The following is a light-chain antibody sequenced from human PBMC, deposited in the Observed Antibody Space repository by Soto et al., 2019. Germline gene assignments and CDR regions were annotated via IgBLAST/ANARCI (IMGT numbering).Light chain of an antibody. Sequence: EMVFTHSPCKRSFSPKKRATLSCRTSQRVSSSYLAWYQQKPGQAPRLLIYDASSRATGIPSRFSGSGSGTEFTLTICSLKSEDFAVYYCQQYDNWPRTFGQGTKVDIK. J-gene: IGKJ1*01. CDR2: DAS. CDR3: QQYDNWPRT. CDR1: QRVSSSY. V-gene: IGKV3-20*01.